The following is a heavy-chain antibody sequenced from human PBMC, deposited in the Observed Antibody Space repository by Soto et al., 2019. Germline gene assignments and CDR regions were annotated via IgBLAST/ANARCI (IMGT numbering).Heavy chain of an antibody. Sequence: GGSLRLSCAASGFPFSIYAMSWVRQAPGKGLEWVSGINGGGDSTYFEDSVRGRFTISRENSKNTLFLQMNRLRAEDTAVYYCARGWTFDLWGQGTRVTVSS. CDR3: ARGWTFDL. CDR1: GFPFSIYA. D-gene: IGHD1-1*01. J-gene: IGHJ4*02. V-gene: IGHV3-23*01. CDR2: INGGGDST.